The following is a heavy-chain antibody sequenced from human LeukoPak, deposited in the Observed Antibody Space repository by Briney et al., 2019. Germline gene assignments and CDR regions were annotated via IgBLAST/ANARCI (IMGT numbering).Heavy chain of an antibody. CDR1: GYTFTSYA. CDR2: ISAYNGNT. CDR3: ARGDYYGSGSYYKKTVDY. V-gene: IGHV1-18*01. D-gene: IGHD3-10*01. Sequence: ASVKVSCKASGYTFTSYAISWVRQAPGQGLEWMGWISAYNGNTNYAQRLQGRVTMTTDTSTSTAYMELRSLRSDDTAVNCCARGDYYGSGSYYKKTVDYWGQGTLVTVSS. J-gene: IGHJ4*02.